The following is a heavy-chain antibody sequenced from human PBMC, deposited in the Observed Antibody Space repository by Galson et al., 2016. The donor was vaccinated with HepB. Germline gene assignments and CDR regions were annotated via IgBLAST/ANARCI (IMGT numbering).Heavy chain of an antibody. V-gene: IGHV3-9*01. CDR1: GFKIDDYA. CDR2: ISWNDKTL. J-gene: IGHJ3*01. CDR3: AKDRGGGYCNTPSCFAFVL. Sequence: SLRLSCAGSGFKIDDYAMHWVRQGPGKGLEWVSGISWNDKTLGHADSVKGRFAVSRDNAKNSLYLEINSLRIEDTALYFCAKDRGGGYCNTPSCFAFVLWGQGTMGTVSS. D-gene: IGHD2-2*01.